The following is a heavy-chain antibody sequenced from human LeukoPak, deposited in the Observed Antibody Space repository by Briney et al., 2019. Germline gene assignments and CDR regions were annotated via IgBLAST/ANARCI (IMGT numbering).Heavy chain of an antibody. CDR1: GYTFTSYA. Sequence: ASVKVSCKASGYTFTSYAMHWVRQAPGQRLEWMGWINAGNGNTKYSQKFQGRVTITRDTSASTAYMDLSSLRSEDTAVYYCARDPGDRGGSGWYSHFDYWGQGTLVTVSS. D-gene: IGHD6-19*01. CDR3: ARDPGDRGGSGWYSHFDY. CDR2: INAGNGNT. J-gene: IGHJ4*02. V-gene: IGHV1-3*01.